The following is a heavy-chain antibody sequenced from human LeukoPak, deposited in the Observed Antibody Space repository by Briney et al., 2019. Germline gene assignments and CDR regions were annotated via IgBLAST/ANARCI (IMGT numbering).Heavy chain of an antibody. J-gene: IGHJ4*02. D-gene: IGHD2-8*01. CDR1: GGSISSSSYY. CDR3: ARQNLMVYAM. Sequence: NPSETLSLTCTVSGGSISSSSYYWGWIRQPPGKGLEWSGSIYYSGSTYYNPSLKSRVTISVDTSKNQFSLKLSSVTAADTAVYDCARQNLMVYAMWGQGTLVTVSS. CDR2: IYYSGST. V-gene: IGHV4-39*01.